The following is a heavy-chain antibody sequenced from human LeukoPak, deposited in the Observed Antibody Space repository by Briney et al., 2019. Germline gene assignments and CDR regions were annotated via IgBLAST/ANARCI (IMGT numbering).Heavy chain of an antibody. CDR3: ARDRVGYSSGWFDY. D-gene: IGHD6-19*01. CDR2: INPNSGGT. CDR1: Y. J-gene: IGHJ4*02. V-gene: IGHV1-2*02. Sequence: YMHWVRQAPGQGLEWMGWINPNSGGTNYAQKFQGRVTMTRDTSISTAYMELSRLRSDDTAVYYCARDRVGYSSGWFDYWGQGTLVTVSS.